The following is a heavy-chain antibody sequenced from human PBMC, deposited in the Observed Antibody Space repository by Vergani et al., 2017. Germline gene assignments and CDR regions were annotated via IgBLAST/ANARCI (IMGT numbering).Heavy chain of an antibody. J-gene: IGHJ4*02. CDR3: AHRDIFDGNYEYFDS. D-gene: IGHD4-17*01. CDR2: IYWNDDK. Sequence: QITLKESGPTLVKPTQTLTLTCTVSGLLVSSSGVGVAWIRQPPGKALECLAIIYWNDDKRYSPSLMGRLTIAKDTSRNQVVLTMTNMDPVDTATYYCAHRDIFDGNYEYFDSGGPGTLVTVSS. CDR1: GLLVSSSGVG. V-gene: IGHV2-5*01.